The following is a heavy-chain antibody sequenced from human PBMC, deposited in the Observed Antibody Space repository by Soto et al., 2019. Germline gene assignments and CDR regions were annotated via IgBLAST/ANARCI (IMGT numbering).Heavy chain of an antibody. D-gene: IGHD2-2*01. CDR2: IYYSGST. J-gene: IGHJ6*03. CDR3: ARLRGYCSSTSCYAADYYYYYMDV. Sequence: SETLSLTCTVSGGSISSSSYYWGWIRQPPGKGLEWIGSIYYSGSTYYNPSLKSRVTISVDTSKNQFSLKLTSVTAADTAVYYCARLRGYCSSTSCYAADYYYYYMDVWGKGTTVTVSS. CDR1: GGSISSSSYY. V-gene: IGHV4-39*01.